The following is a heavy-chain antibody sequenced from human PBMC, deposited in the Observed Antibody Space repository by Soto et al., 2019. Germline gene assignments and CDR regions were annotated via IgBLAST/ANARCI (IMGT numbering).Heavy chain of an antibody. CDR2: IWYDGSNK. CDR1: GFTFSSYG. V-gene: IGHV3-33*01. Sequence: GGSLRLSCAASGFTFSSYGMHWVRQAPGKGLEWVAVIWYDGSNKYYADSVKGRFTISRDNSKNTLYLQMNSLSAEDTAVYYCARDLGSEKNDYWGQGTLVTVSS. D-gene: IGHD3-16*01. J-gene: IGHJ4*02. CDR3: ARDLGSEKNDY.